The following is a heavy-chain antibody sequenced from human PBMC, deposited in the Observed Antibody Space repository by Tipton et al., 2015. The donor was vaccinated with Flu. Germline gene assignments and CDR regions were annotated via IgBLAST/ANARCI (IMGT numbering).Heavy chain of an antibody. D-gene: IGHD5-18*01. CDR2: IYYSGST. V-gene: IGHV4-59*01. CDR3: ARDGYNFGHDY. J-gene: IGHJ4*02. Sequence: LRLSCTVSGGSISSYYWSWIRQPPGKGLEWIGYIYYSGSTNYNPSLKSRVTMSLDTSKDQFSLKLSSVTAAGTAVYYCARDGYNFGHDYWGQGTLVTVSS. CDR1: GGSISSYY.